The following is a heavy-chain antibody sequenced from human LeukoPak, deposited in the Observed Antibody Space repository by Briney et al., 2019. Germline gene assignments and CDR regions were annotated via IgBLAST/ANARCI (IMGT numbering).Heavy chain of an antibody. D-gene: IGHD6-19*01. CDR1: GDSVSSNSAA. CDR3: AREADVGSGWTPYFDY. CDR2: TYYRSKWYN. Sequence: SQTLSLTCAISGDSVSSNSAAWNWIRQSPSRGLEWLGRTYYRSKWYNDYAVSVKSRITINPDTSKNQFSLQLNSVTPEDTAVYYCAREADVGSGWTPYFDYWGQGTLVTVSS. V-gene: IGHV6-1*01. J-gene: IGHJ4*02.